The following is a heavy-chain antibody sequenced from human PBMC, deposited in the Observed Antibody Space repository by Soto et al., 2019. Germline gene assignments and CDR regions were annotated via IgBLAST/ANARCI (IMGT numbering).Heavy chain of an antibody. CDR3: ARDIGEEDIVVVPAATHYYYYYMDV. Sequence: GASVKVSCKASGYTSTSYGISWVRQAPGQGLEWMGWISAYNGNTNYAQKLQGRVTMTTDTSTSTAYMELRSLRSDDTAVYYCARDIGEEDIVVVPAATHYYYYYMDVWGKGTTVTVSS. CDR2: ISAYNGNT. CDR1: GYTSTSYG. D-gene: IGHD2-2*01. J-gene: IGHJ6*03. V-gene: IGHV1-18*01.